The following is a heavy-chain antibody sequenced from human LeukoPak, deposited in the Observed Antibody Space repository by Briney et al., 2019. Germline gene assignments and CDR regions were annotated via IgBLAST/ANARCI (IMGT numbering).Heavy chain of an antibody. J-gene: IGHJ4*02. CDR2: IYTSGST. Sequence: SETLSLTCTLSGPSDSSYYALWPRHPAANAPEWIGRIYTSGSTNYNPSLKSRVTMSVDTSKNQFSLKLSSVTAADTAVYYCARGGGNGPRATFDYWGQGTLVTVSS. CDR1: GPSDSSYY. CDR3: ARGGGNGPRATFDY. V-gene: IGHV4-4*07. D-gene: IGHD1-1*01.